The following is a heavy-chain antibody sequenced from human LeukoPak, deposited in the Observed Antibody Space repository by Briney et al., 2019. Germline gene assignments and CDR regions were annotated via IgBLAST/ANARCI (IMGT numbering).Heavy chain of an antibody. CDR2: ISYDGDNE. CDR1: GFTFSSYW. V-gene: IGHV3-30*13. J-gene: IGHJ6*02. Sequence: GGSLRLSCAASGFTFSSYWMSWVRQAPGKGLEWVAVISYDGDNEYYADSVKGQFTISRDNSKDRLYLQMNSLRPEDTAMYYCARVRGGRSWYYYGMDVWGRGTTVTVSS. D-gene: IGHD3-16*01. CDR3: ARVRGGRSWYYYGMDV.